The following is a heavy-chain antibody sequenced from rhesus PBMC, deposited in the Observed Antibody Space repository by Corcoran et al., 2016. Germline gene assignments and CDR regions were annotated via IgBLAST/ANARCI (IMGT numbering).Heavy chain of an antibody. CDR3: ARDGDSSWSVFDY. D-gene: IGHD6-13*01. CDR2: IFVSSTST. Sequence: QVQLQESGPGVVKSSETLSLTCAVSGGSISDSYRWSWIRQPQGRGLEWIGYIFVSSTSTNYNPSLKSRVTISKDTSKNQFSLKLSSVTAADTAVFYCARDGDSSWSVFDYWGQGVLVTVSS. V-gene: IGHV4S10*01. J-gene: IGHJ4*01. CDR1: GGSISDSYR.